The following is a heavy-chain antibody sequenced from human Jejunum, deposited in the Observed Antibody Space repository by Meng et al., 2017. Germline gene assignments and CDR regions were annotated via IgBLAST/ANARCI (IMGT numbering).Heavy chain of an antibody. J-gene: IGHJ4*01. Sequence: QVHLTPSGPGLVSPLPTRSLTCAISGDSVSSNSAAWNWIRQSPSRGLEWLGRTYYRSKWYNDYAESVKSRITINPDTSKNQFSLQLNSXXPEDTXVYYCXRTSNWSLDYWGQGTLVTVSS. CDR2: TYYRSKWYN. V-gene: IGHV6-1*01. D-gene: IGHD6-13*01. CDR3: XRTSNWSLDY. CDR1: GDSVSSNSAA.